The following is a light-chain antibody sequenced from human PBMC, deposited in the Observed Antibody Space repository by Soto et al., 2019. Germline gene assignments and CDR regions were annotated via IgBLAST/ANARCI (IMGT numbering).Light chain of an antibody. CDR1: QGIRNF. CDR2: AAY. CDR3: QQYTDHPT. V-gene: IGKV1-16*01. Sequence: DIQMTQSPSSLSASIGYRVSITCRASQGIRNFLAWFQQKPGKAPKSLIYAAYTLQSGVPTRFSGSGSGTDFNLTISSLQPEDFGTYYCQQYTDHPTFGQGTRLEIK. J-gene: IGKJ5*01.